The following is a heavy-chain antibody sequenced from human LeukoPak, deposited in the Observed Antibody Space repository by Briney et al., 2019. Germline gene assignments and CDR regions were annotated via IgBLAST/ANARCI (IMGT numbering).Heavy chain of an antibody. CDR2: IIPILGIA. CDR3: ARAAPGVPFDY. Sequence: GASVKVSCKASGGTFSSYAISWVRQAPGQGLEWMGRIIPILGIANYAQKFQGRVTITADKSTSTAYMELSSLRSEDTAVYYCARAAPGVPFDYWGQGTLVTVSS. V-gene: IGHV1-69*04. J-gene: IGHJ4*02. CDR1: GGTFSSYA. D-gene: IGHD3-10*01.